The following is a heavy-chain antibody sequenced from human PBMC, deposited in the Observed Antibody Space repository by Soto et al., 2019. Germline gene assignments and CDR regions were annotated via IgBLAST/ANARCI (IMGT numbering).Heavy chain of an antibody. J-gene: IGHJ3*02. V-gene: IGHV3-74*01. D-gene: IGHD3-3*01. CDR2: INSDGSST. CDR1: GFTFSRYW. CDR3: AREEIFGVVIDAFDI. Sequence: EVQLVESGGGLVQPGGSLRLSCAASGFTFSRYWIHWVRQAPGKGLVWVSRINSDGSSTTYADSVKGRFTISRDNAKNTLYLQMNSLRAEDTAVYHCAREEIFGVVIDAFDIWGQGTMVTVSS.